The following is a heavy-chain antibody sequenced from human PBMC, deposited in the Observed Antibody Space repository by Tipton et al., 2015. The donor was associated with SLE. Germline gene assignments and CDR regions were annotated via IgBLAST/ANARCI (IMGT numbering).Heavy chain of an antibody. J-gene: IGHJ6*03. Sequence: TLSLTCTVSGGSISSDGYCWSWIRQPAGKGLEWVGHIYSSGSIKYNPSLKSRVSISGDTSRNQLSLRLSSVTAADTAVYYCARSSWFRGTYYYYMDVWGTVATVTVSS. V-gene: IGHV4-61*09. D-gene: IGHD3-10*01. CDR2: IYSSGSI. CDR3: ARSSWFRGTYYYYMDV. CDR1: GGSISSDGYC.